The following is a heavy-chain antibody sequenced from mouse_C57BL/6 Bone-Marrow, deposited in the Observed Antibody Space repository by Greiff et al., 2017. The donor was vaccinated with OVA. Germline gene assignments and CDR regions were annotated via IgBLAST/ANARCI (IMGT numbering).Heavy chain of an antibody. CDR3: VRDRGDYGFAY. CDR2: IRSKCSNYAT. D-gene: IGHD2-4*01. J-gene: IGHJ3*01. Sequence: EVQLVASGGGLVQPKGSLKLSCAASGFTFNTYAMHWVRQAPGKGLEWVARIRSKCSNYATYYADSVKDRFTISRDDSQSMLYLQMNNLKTEDTAMYYCVRDRGDYGFAYWGQGTLVTVSA. CDR1: GFTFNTYA. V-gene: IGHV10-3*01.